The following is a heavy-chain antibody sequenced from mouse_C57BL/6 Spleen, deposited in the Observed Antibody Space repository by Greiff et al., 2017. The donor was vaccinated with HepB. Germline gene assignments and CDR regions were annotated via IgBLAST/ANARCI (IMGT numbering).Heavy chain of an antibody. CDR2: IDPSDSYT. CDR3: ASGLLDYAMDY. CDR1: GYTFTSYW. J-gene: IGHJ4*01. D-gene: IGHD1-1*01. Sequence: VQLQQPGAELVMPGASVKLSCKASGYTFTSYWMHWVKQRPGQGLEWIGEIDPSDSYTNYNQKFKGKSTLTVDKSSSTAYMQLSSLTSEDSAVYYCASGLLDYAMDYWGQGTSVTVSS. V-gene: IGHV1-69*01.